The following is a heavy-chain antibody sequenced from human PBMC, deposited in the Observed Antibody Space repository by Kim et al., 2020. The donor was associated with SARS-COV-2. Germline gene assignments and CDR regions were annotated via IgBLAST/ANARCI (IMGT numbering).Heavy chain of an antibody. CDR1: GFTFTSYS. D-gene: IGHD4-17*01. Sequence: GGSLRLSCAASGFTFTSYSMNWVRQAPGKGLEWVSSISGSSTYIYYADSVKGRFTISRDNAKNSLYLQMNSLRAEDTSVYYCARDTYGDYSFDYWGQGTL. CDR2: ISGSSTYI. V-gene: IGHV3-21*01. CDR3: ARDTYGDYSFDY. J-gene: IGHJ4*02.